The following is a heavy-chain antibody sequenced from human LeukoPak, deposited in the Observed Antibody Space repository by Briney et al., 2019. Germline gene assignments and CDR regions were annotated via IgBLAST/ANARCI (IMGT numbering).Heavy chain of an antibody. Sequence: SETLSLTCTVSGASLTSYHWSWIRQPPGKGLEWIGYIHYTGSTNYNPSLKSRVTISVDTSKSQFSLKLSSVTAADTAVYYFARHDYGATRDYWGQGTLVTVSS. CDR1: GASLTSYH. CDR3: ARHDYGATRDY. V-gene: IGHV4-59*01. D-gene: IGHD3-16*01. J-gene: IGHJ4*02. CDR2: IHYTGST.